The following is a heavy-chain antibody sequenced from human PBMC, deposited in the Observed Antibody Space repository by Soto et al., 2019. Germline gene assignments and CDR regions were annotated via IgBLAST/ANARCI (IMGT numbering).Heavy chain of an antibody. V-gene: IGHV2-5*02. CDR1: GFSLSTSGVG. CDR2: IYWDDDK. Sequence: QITLKESGPTLVKPTQTLTLTCTFSGFSLSTSGVGVGWIRQPPGKALEWLALIYWDDDKRYSPSLKSRLTITKDTSKNQVVLTMTNMDPVDTATYYCAHSRLPPFYYDSSGYYFDYWGQGTLVTVSS. CDR3: AHSRLPPFYYDSSGYYFDY. D-gene: IGHD3-22*01. J-gene: IGHJ4*02.